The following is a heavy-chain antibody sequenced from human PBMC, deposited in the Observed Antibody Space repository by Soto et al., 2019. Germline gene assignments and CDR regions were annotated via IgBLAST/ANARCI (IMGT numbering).Heavy chain of an antibody. CDR1: GGCFSGYY. Sequence: SETLSLTCAVYGGCFSGYYWSWIRQPPGKGLEWIGEINHSGSTFHNPSLKSRVTISVDTSKNQFSLKLSSGTAADTAVYYCARDKVTGDAFDIWGQGTMVTVSS. D-gene: IGHD2-21*02. J-gene: IGHJ3*02. CDR2: INHSGST. CDR3: ARDKVTGDAFDI. V-gene: IGHV4-34*01.